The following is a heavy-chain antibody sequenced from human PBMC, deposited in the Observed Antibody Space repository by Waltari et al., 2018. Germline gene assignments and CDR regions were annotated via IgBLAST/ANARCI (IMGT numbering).Heavy chain of an antibody. CDR1: GGSISSYY. CDR3: ARDRELGY. J-gene: IGHJ4*02. CDR2: IYYSGST. Sequence: QVQLQESGPGLVKPSETLSLTCTVSGGSISSYYWSWIRQPPGKGLDGIGYIYYSGSTNYNHSRKSRIPISVDTSKNQFSLKLSSVTAADTAVYYCARDRELGYWGQGTLVTVSS. D-gene: IGHD1-7*01. V-gene: IGHV4-59*01.